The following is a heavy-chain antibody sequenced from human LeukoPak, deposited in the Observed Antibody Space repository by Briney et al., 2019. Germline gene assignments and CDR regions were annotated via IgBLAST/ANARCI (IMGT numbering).Heavy chain of an antibody. CDR2: INHSGST. CDR1: GGSFSGYY. CDR3: AKRTKYYSNYYYYGMDV. D-gene: IGHD4-11*01. Sequence: SETLSLTCAVYGGSFSGYYWSWIRQPPGKGLEWIGEINHSGSTNYNPSLKSRVTISVDTSKNQFSLKLSSVTAADTAVYYCAKRTKYYSNYYYYGMDVWGQGTTVTVSS. V-gene: IGHV4-34*01. J-gene: IGHJ6*02.